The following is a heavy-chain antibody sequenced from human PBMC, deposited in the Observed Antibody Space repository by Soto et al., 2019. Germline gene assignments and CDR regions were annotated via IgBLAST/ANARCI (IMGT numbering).Heavy chain of an antibody. Sequence: ASVKVSCKASGGTFSSYAISWVRQAPGQGLEWMGGIIPIFGTANYAQKFQGRVTITADESTSTAYMGLSSLRSEDTAVYYCARDSSPFGRPSGYWGQGTLVTVSS. CDR3: ARDSSPFGRPSGY. D-gene: IGHD3-3*01. V-gene: IGHV1-69*13. J-gene: IGHJ4*02. CDR1: GGTFSSYA. CDR2: IIPIFGTA.